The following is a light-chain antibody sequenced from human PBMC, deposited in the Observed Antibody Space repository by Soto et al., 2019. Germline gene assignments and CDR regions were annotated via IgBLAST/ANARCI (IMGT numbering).Light chain of an antibody. CDR3: CSYTSSSIRV. Sequence: QSALTQPASVSGSPGQSITISCTGTSSDVGGYNHVSWYQQHTGKAPKLIIYEVRNRPSGVSNRLSGSKSGNTASLTISGLQAEDEADYYCCSYTSSSIRVFGGGTKLTVL. CDR1: SSDVGGYNH. J-gene: IGLJ3*02. CDR2: EVR. V-gene: IGLV2-14*01.